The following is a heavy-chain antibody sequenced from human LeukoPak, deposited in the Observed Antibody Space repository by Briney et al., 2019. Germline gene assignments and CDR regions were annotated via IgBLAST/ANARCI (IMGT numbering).Heavy chain of an antibody. CDR1: GFTFSDYY. CDR2: ISSSGSTI. D-gene: IGHD3-9*01. J-gene: IGHJ5*02. CDR3: ARATGYYPGPRFDP. Sequence: TGGSLRLSCAASGFTFSDYYMSWIRQAPGKGLEWVSYISSSGSTIYYADSVKGRFTISRDNAKNSLYLQMNSLRAEGTAVYYCARATGYYPGPRFDPWGQGTLVTVSS. V-gene: IGHV3-11*01.